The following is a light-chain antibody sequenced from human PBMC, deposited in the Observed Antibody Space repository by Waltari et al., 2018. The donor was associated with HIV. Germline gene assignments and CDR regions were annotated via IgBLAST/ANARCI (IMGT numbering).Light chain of an antibody. CDR1: ALPTKY. CDR2: EDS. CDR3: YSTDSSGNHRV. V-gene: IGLV3-10*01. Sequence: SYELTQPPSVSVSPGQTARITCSGDALPTKYAYWYQQTSGKAPVLVIYEDSKRPSGIPERFSGSSSGTMATLTISGAQVEDEADYYCYSTDSSGNHRVFGGGTKLTVL. J-gene: IGLJ2*01.